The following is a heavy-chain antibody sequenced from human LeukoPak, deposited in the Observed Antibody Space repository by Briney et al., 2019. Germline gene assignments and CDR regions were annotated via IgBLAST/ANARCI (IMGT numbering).Heavy chain of an antibody. Sequence: GGSLRLSCAASGFTFSSYAMSWVRQAPGKGLEWVSTISGSGDTTYYADSVKGRFTISRDNSKNTLYLQISSLRAEDTAVYYCANFDILTGRDYWGQGTLVTVSS. D-gene: IGHD3-9*01. V-gene: IGHV3-23*01. CDR1: GFTFSSYA. CDR2: ISGSGDTT. CDR3: ANFDILTGRDY. J-gene: IGHJ4*02.